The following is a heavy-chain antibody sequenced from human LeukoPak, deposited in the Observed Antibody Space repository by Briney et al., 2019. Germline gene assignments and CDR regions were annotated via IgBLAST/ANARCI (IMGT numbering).Heavy chain of an antibody. J-gene: IGHJ4*02. D-gene: IGHD3-16*01. CDR1: GYTLTELS. Sequence: ASVKVSCKVSGYTLTELSMHWVRQAPGKGLEWMGGFDPEDGETIYAQKFQGRVTMTEDTSTDTAYMELSSLRSEDTAVYYCATNPRSFAGAPSDYWGQGTLVTVSS. V-gene: IGHV1-24*01. CDR3: ATNPRSFAGAPSDY. CDR2: FDPEDGET.